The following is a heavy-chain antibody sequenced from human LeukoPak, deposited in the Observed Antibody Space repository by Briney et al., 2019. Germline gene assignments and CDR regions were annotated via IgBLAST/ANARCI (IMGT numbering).Heavy chain of an antibody. CDR1: GFTFSSYW. Sequence: GALRLSFAASGFTFSSYWMSWVRRAPGKGLGWVANIKQDGSEKYYLDSVKGRFTISRDNAKNSLYLQMNSLRAEDTAVYYCASVRVVVVAASHLGSYYYYGMDVWGQGTTVTVSS. J-gene: IGHJ6*02. V-gene: IGHV3-7*03. D-gene: IGHD2-15*01. CDR2: IKQDGSEK. CDR3: ASVRVVVVAASHLGSYYYYGMDV.